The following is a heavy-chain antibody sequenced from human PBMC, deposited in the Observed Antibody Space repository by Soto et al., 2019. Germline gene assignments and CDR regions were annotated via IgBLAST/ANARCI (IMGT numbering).Heavy chain of an antibody. D-gene: IGHD2-8*01. V-gene: IGHV4-31*03. Sequence: QVQLQESGPGLVKPSQTLSLTCTVSGGSISSGGYYWSWIRQHPGKGLEWIGYIYYSGSTYYNPSLKSRVTISVDTSKNQFSLKLSSVTAADTAVYYCARDNEIWASSGWFDPWGQGTLVTVSS. J-gene: IGHJ5*02. CDR1: GGSISSGGYY. CDR2: IYYSGST. CDR3: ARDNEIWASSGWFDP.